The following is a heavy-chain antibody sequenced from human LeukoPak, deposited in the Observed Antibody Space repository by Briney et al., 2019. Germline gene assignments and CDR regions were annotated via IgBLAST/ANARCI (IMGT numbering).Heavy chain of an antibody. CDR2: IYSGGST. CDR3: ARENTGSYREFDY. V-gene: IGHV4-4*07. CDR1: GGSISSYY. Sequence: PSETLSLTCTVSGGSISSYYWSWIRQPAGKGLEWIGRIYSGGSTNYNPSLKSRVTMSVDSSNNQLSLKLSSVTAADTAVFYCARENTGSYREFDYWGQGTLVTVSS. J-gene: IGHJ4*02. D-gene: IGHD1-26*01.